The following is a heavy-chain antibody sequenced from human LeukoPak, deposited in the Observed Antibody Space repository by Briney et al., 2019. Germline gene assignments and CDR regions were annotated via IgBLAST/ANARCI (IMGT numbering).Heavy chain of an antibody. Sequence: QPGGSLRLSCAASGFTFSSYWMHWVRQAPGKGLVWVSRINSDGSSTSYADSVKGRFTISRDNAKNTLYLQMNSLRAEDTAVYYCAKNPGYNWNYGYSDYWGQGTLVTVSS. D-gene: IGHD1-7*01. V-gene: IGHV3-74*01. J-gene: IGHJ4*02. CDR1: GFTFSSYW. CDR3: AKNPGYNWNYGYSDY. CDR2: INSDGSST.